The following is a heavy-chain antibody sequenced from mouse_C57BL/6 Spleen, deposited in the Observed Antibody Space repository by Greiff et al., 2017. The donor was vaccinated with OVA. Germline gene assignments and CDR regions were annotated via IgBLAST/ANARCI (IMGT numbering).Heavy chain of an antibody. CDR2: IDPENGDT. CDR1: GFNIKDDY. J-gene: IGHJ3*01. Sequence: DVKLQESGAELVRPGASVKLSCTASGFNIKDDYMHWVKQRPEQGLEWIGWIDPENGDTEYASKFQGKATITADTSSNTAYLQLSSLTSEDTAVYYCTTRYGNYQAWFAYWGQGTLVTVSA. D-gene: IGHD2-1*01. CDR3: TTRYGNYQAWFAY. V-gene: IGHV14-4*01.